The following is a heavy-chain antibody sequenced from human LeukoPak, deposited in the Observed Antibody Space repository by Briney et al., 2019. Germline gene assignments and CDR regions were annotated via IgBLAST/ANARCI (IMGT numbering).Heavy chain of an antibody. J-gene: IGHJ4*02. CDR2: ISSSSSTI. Sequence: PGGSLRLSSAASGFTLSNYSMNWVRQAPGKGLEWVSYISSSSSTIYYADSVKGRFTISRGNAKNSLYLQMNSLRAEDTAVYYCARASYGGYVGYWGQGTLVTVSS. D-gene: IGHD5-12*01. CDR3: ARASYGGYVGY. V-gene: IGHV3-48*01. CDR1: GFTLSNYS.